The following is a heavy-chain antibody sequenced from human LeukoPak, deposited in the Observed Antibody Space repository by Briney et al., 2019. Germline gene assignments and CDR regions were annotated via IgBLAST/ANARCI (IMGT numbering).Heavy chain of an antibody. CDR1: GYTFTSYY. J-gene: IGHJ6*04. D-gene: IGHD2-2*01. CDR2: ISPSGGST. Sequence: ASVKVSCKASGYTFTSYYMHWVRQAPGQGLEWMGIISPSGGSTSYAQKFQGRVTMTRDMSTSTVYMELSSLRSEDTAVYYCAILASSQLLGVWGKGTTVTVSS. V-gene: IGHV1-46*01. CDR3: AILASSQLLGV.